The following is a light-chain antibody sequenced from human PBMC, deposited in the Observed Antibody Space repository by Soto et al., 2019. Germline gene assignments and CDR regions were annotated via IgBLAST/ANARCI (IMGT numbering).Light chain of an antibody. V-gene: IGKV3-15*01. CDR2: GTS. J-gene: IGKJ5*01. CDR1: QSIGSN. Sequence: EIVMTQSPATLSVSPGERVTLSCRASQSIGSNLAWYQQKPGQAPSLLMYGTSTRATGIPARFSGSGSGTEFTLTISSLQSEDFAVYYCQQYNTWSSITFGQGTRLEIK. CDR3: QQYNTWSSIT.